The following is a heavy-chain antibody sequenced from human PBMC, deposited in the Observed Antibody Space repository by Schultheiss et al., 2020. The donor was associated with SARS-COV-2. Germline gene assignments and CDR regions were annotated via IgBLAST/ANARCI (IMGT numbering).Heavy chain of an antibody. Sequence: SQTLSLTCTVSGGSISTYYWSWIRQPPGKGLEWIGEIYHSGSTNYNPSLKSRVTISVDTSKNQFSLKLNSVTAADTAVYYCARVGRLSAFDYWGQGTLVTVSS. J-gene: IGHJ4*02. CDR3: ARVGRLSAFDY. D-gene: IGHD1-26*01. V-gene: IGHV4-59*08. CDR1: GGSISTYY. CDR2: IYHSGST.